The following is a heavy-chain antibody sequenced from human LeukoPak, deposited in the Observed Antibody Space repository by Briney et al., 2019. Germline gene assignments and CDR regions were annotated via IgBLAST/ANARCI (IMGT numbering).Heavy chain of an antibody. CDR3: ARDRSSAAGTTDY. D-gene: IGHD6-13*01. J-gene: IGHJ4*02. Sequence: SETLSLTCTVSNGSISSSSYYWGWIRQPPGKGLEWIGSIYYSGSTYYNPSLKSRVTISVDTSKNQFSLKLSSVTAADTAVYYCARDRSSAAGTTDYWGQGTLVTVSS. CDR1: NGSISSSSYY. V-gene: IGHV4-39*07. CDR2: IYYSGST.